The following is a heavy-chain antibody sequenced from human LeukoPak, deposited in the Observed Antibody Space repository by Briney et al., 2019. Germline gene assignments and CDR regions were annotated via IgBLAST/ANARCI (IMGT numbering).Heavy chain of an antibody. V-gene: IGHV1-69*01. J-gene: IGHJ4*02. Sequence: SVKVSCKASGGTVSSYAISWVRQAPGQGLEWMGGIIPIFGTANYAQKFQGRVTITADESTSTAYMELSSMRSEDTAVYYCARVQLAEGYYFDYWGQGTLVTVSS. CDR1: GGTVSSYA. D-gene: IGHD6-6*01. CDR3: ARVQLAEGYYFDY. CDR2: IIPIFGTA.